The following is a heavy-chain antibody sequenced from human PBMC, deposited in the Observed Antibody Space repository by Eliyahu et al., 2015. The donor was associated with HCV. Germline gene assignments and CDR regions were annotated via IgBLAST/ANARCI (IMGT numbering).Heavy chain of an antibody. Sequence: EVKKPGSSVNVSCKASGGTFSTYTISWVRQAPGQGLEWMGKIIPILGKANYAQKFQGRVTITADRSSSTAYMELSSLRSEDTAVYYCARAQMTTDGMDVWGQGTTVTVSS. V-gene: IGHV1-69*08. CDR1: GGTFSTYT. D-gene: IGHD4-17*01. CDR2: IIPILGKA. CDR3: ARAQMTTDGMDV. J-gene: IGHJ6*02.